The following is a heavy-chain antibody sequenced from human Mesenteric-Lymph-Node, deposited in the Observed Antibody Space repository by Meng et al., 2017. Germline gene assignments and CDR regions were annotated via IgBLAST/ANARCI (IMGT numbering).Heavy chain of an antibody. J-gene: IGHJ6*02. V-gene: IGHV4-34*01. CDR2: IHHSGRT. Sequence: SETLSLTCAVYGGSMSGYYWSWIRQAPEKGLECIGEIHHSGRTQYNPSLRGRVTISLDTSKNQFSLNLTSVTAADTAMYYCAKGTSITMVRGRGGMDVWGQGTTVTVSS. D-gene: IGHD3-10*01. CDR1: GGSMSGYY. CDR3: AKGTSITMVRGRGGMDV.